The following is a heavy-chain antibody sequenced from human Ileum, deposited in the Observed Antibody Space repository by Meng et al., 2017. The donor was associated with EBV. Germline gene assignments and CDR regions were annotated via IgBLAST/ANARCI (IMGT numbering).Heavy chain of an antibody. CDR1: GGSSSTGNFY. CDR2: IYYRGNT. V-gene: IGHV4-39*07. D-gene: IGHD4-17*01. CDR3: ASAYDYGDYEAFAY. J-gene: IGHJ4*02. Sequence: QRQVQESGPGPVKPSETLSLTCTVSGGSSSTGNFYWGWIRQSPGKPLECIGTIYYRGNTFYNPSLKSRLTISIDTSKNEFSLTLRSVTAADTALYYCASAYDYGDYEAFAYWGLGSLVTVSS.